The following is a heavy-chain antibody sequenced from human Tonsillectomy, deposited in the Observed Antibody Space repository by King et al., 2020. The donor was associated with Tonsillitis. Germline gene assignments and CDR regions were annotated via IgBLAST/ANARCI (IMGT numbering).Heavy chain of an antibody. J-gene: IGHJ3*01. CDR3: VRPGAP. Sequence: VQLVESGGGLVQPGGSLRLSCAASGFTFSSYWMNWVRQAPGKGPEWVANIKPDASGKYYVDSVKGRFTISRDNAKNSLYLQMNSLTVEDTAVYYCVRPGAPWGQGTMVIVSS. CDR1: GFTFSSYW. V-gene: IGHV3-7*02. CDR2: IKPDASGK. D-gene: IGHD3-10*01.